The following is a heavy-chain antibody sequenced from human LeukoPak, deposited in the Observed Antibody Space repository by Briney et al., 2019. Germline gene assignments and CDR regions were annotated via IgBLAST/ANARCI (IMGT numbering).Heavy chain of an antibody. CDR1: GFTFSSYG. CDR3: AKDGGYYGDPTGAAFDI. Sequence: PGGSLRLSCAASGFTFSSYGMHWVRQAPGKGLEWVSGISWNSGSIGYADSVKGRFTISRDNAKSSLYLQMNSLRAEDTALYYCAKDGGYYGDPTGAAFDIWGQGTMVTVSS. J-gene: IGHJ3*02. V-gene: IGHV3-9*01. CDR2: ISWNSGSI. D-gene: IGHD4-17*01.